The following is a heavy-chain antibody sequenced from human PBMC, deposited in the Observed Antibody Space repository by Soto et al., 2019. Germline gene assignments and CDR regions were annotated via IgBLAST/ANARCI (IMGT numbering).Heavy chain of an antibody. CDR2: ISNSGSTT. D-gene: IGHD2-15*01. J-gene: IGHJ4*02. Sequence: QVQLVESGGGLAKPGGSLRLSCAASGFTFSHYFMTWIRQAPGKGLEWVSHISNSGSTTYYADSVKGRFTISRDNAKDSLSLQMNSLRAEDTAVYYCVIEKYCSVGSCYSDYWGQGTLVTVSS. CDR1: GFTFSHYF. CDR3: VIEKYCSVGSCYSDY. V-gene: IGHV3-11*01.